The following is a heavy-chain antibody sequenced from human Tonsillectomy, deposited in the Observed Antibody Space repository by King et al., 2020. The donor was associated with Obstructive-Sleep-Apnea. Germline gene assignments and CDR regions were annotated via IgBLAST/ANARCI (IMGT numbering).Heavy chain of an antibody. V-gene: IGHV4-38-2*02. J-gene: IGHJ5*02. D-gene: IGHD3-9*01. Sequence: QLQESGPGLVKPSETLSLTCTVSGYSISSGYYWGWIRQPPGKGLEWIGSIYHSGSTYYNPSLKSRVTISVDTSKNQFSLKLSSVTAADTAVYYCARDDLSYDILTGYYFNWFDPWGQGTLVTVSS. CDR1: GYSISSGYY. CDR2: IYHSGST. CDR3: ARDDLSYDILTGYYFNWFDP.